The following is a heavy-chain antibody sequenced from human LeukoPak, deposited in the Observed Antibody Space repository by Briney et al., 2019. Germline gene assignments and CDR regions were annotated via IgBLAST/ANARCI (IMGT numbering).Heavy chain of an antibody. J-gene: IGHJ4*02. V-gene: IGHV1-2*02. CDR1: GYTFTGYY. CDR3: ARVRLVPAADFDY. Sequence: ASVKVSCKASGYTFTGYYMHWVRQAPGQGLEWMGWINPNSGGTNYAQKFQGRVTMTRDTSISTAYMELSRLRSDDTAVYYCARVRLVPAADFDYWGQGTLVTVSS. D-gene: IGHD2-2*01. CDR2: INPNSGGT.